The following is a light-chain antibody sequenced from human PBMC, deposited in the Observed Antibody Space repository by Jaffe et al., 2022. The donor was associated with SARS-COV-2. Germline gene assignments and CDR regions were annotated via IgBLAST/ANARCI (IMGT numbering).Light chain of an antibody. J-gene: IGLJ2*01. Sequence: QSVLTQPPSVSGAPGQRVTISCTGTSSNIGAGYAVHWYQQLPGTAPKLLIYGSTNRPSGVPDRFSASKSGTSASLAITGLQAEDEADYYCQSCDSTLGGSVVFGGGTKLTVL. CDR1: SSNIGAGYA. CDR2: GST. CDR3: QSCDSTLGGSVV. V-gene: IGLV1-40*01.